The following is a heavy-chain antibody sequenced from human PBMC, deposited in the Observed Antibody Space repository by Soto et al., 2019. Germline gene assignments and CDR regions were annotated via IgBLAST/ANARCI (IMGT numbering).Heavy chain of an antibody. J-gene: IGHJ4*02. CDR2: ISWNSGSI. CDR3: AKDMGSGYYYYFDY. Sequence: GGSLRLSCAASGFTFDDYAMHWVRQAPGKGLEWVSGISWNSGSIGYADSVKGRFTISRDNAKNSLYLQMNSLRAEDTALYYCAKDMGSGYYYYFDYWGQGXLVTVYS. D-gene: IGHD3-22*01. CDR1: GFTFDDYA. V-gene: IGHV3-9*01.